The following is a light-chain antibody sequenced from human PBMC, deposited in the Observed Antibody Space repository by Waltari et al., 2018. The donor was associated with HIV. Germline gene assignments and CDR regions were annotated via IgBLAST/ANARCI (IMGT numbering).Light chain of an antibody. J-gene: IGKJ2*03. CDR3: HQYGSSISYS. Sequence: EIVLTQSPATLSLSPGERATLSCGASQSVSNNYLAWYQQQPGLPPRLLIYDASSRAAGIPDRFSGSGSGTDFTLTISRLETEDYAVYYCHQYGSSISYSFGQGTKLEIK. CDR2: DAS. V-gene: IGKV3D-20*01. CDR1: QSVSNNY.